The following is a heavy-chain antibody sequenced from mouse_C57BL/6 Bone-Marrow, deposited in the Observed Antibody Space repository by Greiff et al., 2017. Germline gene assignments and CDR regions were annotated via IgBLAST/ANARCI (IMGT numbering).Heavy chain of an antibody. CDR1: GYTFTDYY. D-gene: IGHD2-1*01. J-gene: IGHJ4*01. CDR2: IYPGSGNT. V-gene: IGHV1-76*01. Sequence: VQLQQSGAELVRPGASVKLSCKASGYTFTDYYINWVKQRPGQGLEWIARIYPGSGNTYYNEKFKGKATLTAERSSSTAYMQLSSLTSEDSAVYFCARSYGKPLYYAMDYWGQGTSVTVSS. CDR3: ARSYGKPLYYAMDY.